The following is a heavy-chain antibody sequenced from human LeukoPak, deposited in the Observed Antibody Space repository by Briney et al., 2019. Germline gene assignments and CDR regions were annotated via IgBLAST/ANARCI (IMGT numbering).Heavy chain of an antibody. CDR1: GGTFSSYA. D-gene: IGHD5-18*01. J-gene: IGHJ4*02. V-gene: IGHV1-69*05. CDR3: ARGVSAGNTAMVNY. Sequence: SVKVSCKASGGTFSSYAISWVRQAPGQGLEWMGGIIPIFGTANYARKFQGRVTMTRDTSTSTVYMELSSLRSEDTAVYYCARGVSAGNTAMVNYWGQGTLVTVSS. CDR2: IIPIFGTA.